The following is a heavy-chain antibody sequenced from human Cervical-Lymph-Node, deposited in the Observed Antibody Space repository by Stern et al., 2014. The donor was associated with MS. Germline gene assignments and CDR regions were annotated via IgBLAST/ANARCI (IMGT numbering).Heavy chain of an antibody. D-gene: IGHD4-17*01. Sequence: QVQLVESGPGLVKPSQTLSLTCTVSGGSISSGDNYWSWIRQPPGKGPEWIGYIHYSGGTYFNPSLKSRATISEDTSKNQFSLKLNSMTAADTAVYYCARVPDYGDAFFDYWGQGILVTVSS. V-gene: IGHV4-30-4*01. CDR3: ARVPDYGDAFFDY. CDR2: IHYSGGT. CDR1: GGSISSGDNY. J-gene: IGHJ4*02.